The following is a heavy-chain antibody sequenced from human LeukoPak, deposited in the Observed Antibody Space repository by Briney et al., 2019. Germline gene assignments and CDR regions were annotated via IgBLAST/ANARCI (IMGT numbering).Heavy chain of an antibody. CDR2: IYRGGGTT. J-gene: IGHJ4*02. Sequence: GGSLRLSCTVSGFTVSSNYMSWVRQAPGKGLEWVSVIYRGGGTTYYADSVKGRFTISRDNSKNTVYLQMNSLRAEDTAVYYCAREGDKYSFDYWGQGTLVTVSS. CDR3: AREGDKYSFDY. V-gene: IGHV3-66*01. CDR1: GFTVSSNY. D-gene: IGHD3-16*01.